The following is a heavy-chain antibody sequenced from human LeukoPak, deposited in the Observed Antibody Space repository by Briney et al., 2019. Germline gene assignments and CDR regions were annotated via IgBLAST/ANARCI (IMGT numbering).Heavy chain of an antibody. J-gene: IGHJ6*03. Sequence: PSETLSLTCTVSGGSISSYSWNWIRQPPGKGLEWIGYIYTSGSTNYNPSLKSRVTISADTSKNQFSLKLSSVTAADTAVYYCARQMGISYYYMDVWGNGTTVTVSS. CDR2: IYTSGST. V-gene: IGHV4-4*09. D-gene: IGHD7-27*01. CDR3: ARQMGISYYYMDV. CDR1: GGSISSYS.